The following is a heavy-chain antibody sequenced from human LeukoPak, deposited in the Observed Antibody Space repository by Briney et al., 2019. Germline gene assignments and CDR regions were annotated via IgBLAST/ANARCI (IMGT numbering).Heavy chain of an antibody. CDR3: ARSAWGYYDILTGSSNYYGMDV. CDR2: IGTAGDT. J-gene: IGHJ6*02. V-gene: IGHV3-13*01. D-gene: IGHD3-9*01. Sequence: GGSLRLSCAASGFTFSSYDRHWVRQATGKGLEWVSAIGTAGDTYYPGSVKGRFTISRENAKNSLYLQMNSLRAGDTAVYYCARSAWGYYDILTGSSNYYGMDVWGQGTTVTVSS. CDR1: GFTFSSYD.